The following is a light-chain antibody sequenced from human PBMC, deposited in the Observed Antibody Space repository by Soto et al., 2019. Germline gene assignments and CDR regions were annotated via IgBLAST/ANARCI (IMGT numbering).Light chain of an antibody. CDR2: AAS. V-gene: IGKV1-39*01. J-gene: IGKJ1*01. CDR3: QQSYSTPRT. CDR1: QSISSY. Sequence: IQVTQSPSSLSASVGDRDTITFLATQSISSYLTWYQQKPGKAPKLLIYAASSLQSGVPSRFSGSGSGTDFTLTISSLQPEDFATYYCQQSYSTPRTFGQGTKVDIK.